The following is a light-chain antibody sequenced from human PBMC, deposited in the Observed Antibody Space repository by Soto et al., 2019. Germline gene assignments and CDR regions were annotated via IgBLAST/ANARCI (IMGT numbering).Light chain of an antibody. CDR1: SSVVGGYNY. CDR3: SSYTNRRTII. J-gene: IGLJ2*01. CDR2: DVT. Sequence: QSVLTQPACVSGSPGQSITISCTGTSSVVGGYNYVSWYQQHPGKAPKLMVYDVTKRPSGVSYRFSGSKSGNTASLTISGLQAEDEADYYCSSYTNRRTIIFGGGTKLTVL. V-gene: IGLV2-14*01.